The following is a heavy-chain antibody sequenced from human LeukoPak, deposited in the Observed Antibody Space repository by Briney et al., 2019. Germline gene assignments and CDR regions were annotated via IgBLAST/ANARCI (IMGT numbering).Heavy chain of an antibody. D-gene: IGHD2-2*01. CDR3: ARSWVPAAMNYYYYYYMDV. CDR2: ISAYNGNT. J-gene: IGHJ6*03. V-gene: IGHV1-18*01. CDR1: GYTFTSYG. Sequence: PQASVKVSCKASGYTFTSYGISWVRQAPGQGLEWMGWISAYNGNTNYAQKLQGRVTMTTDTSTSTAYMELRSLRSDDTAVYYCARSWVPAAMNYYYYYYMDVWGKGTTVTVSS.